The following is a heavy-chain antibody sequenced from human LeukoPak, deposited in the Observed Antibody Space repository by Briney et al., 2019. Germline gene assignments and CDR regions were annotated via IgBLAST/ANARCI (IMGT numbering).Heavy chain of an antibody. CDR3: ARGSGYSYGLDY. Sequence: ASVKVSCKASGYTFTSYDINWVRQATGQGLEWVGWMNPNSGNTGYAQKFQGRVTMTRNTSISTAYMELSSLRSEDTAVYYCARGSGYSYGLDYWGQGTLVTVSS. D-gene: IGHD5-18*01. J-gene: IGHJ4*02. CDR2: MNPNSGNT. V-gene: IGHV1-8*01. CDR1: GYTFTSYD.